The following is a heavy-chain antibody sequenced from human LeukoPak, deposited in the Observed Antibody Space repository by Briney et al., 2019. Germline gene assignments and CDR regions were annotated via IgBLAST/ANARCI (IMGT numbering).Heavy chain of an antibody. J-gene: IGHJ6*03. CDR2: INLTGRT. CDR1: GGSFSGYY. D-gene: IGHD3-3*01. CDR3: ARGGGGVIITSYYYYLDV. Sequence: SETLSLTCAVYGGSFSGYYWSWIRQPPGKALEWIGEINLTGRTNYNPSLKSRVTISLDTSENQFSLKLNSVTAADTAVYYCARGGGGVIITSYYYYLDVWAKGTTVTVSS. V-gene: IGHV4-34*01.